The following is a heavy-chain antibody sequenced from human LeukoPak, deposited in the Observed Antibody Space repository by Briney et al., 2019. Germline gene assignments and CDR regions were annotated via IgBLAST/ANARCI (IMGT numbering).Heavy chain of an antibody. D-gene: IGHD4-23*01. Sequence: GASLRLSCAASGFTFSSYAMSWVRQVPGKGLEWVSAISGSGGSTYYADSVKGRFTISRDNSKNTLYLQMNSLRAEDTAVYYCAKCLDDGGNYYFDYWGQGTLVTVSS. CDR2: ISGSGGST. CDR1: GFTFSSYA. V-gene: IGHV3-23*01. CDR3: AKCLDDGGNYYFDY. J-gene: IGHJ4*02.